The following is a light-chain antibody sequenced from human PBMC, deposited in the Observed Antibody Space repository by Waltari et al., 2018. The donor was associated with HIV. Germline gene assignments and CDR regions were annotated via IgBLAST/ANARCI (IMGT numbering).Light chain of an antibody. CDR2: GAS. Sequence: IVLTLSPATLSVPPGEQATPSCRASQRICSKLFRYPQKPAQAPRLLVYGASTRATGIPARFSGSGSETEFILTSSSLQSEDFAIYYCQQYNDWPTFSQGTKVEIK. V-gene: IGKV3-15*01. CDR3: QQYNDWPT. J-gene: IGKJ1*01. CDR1: QRICSK.